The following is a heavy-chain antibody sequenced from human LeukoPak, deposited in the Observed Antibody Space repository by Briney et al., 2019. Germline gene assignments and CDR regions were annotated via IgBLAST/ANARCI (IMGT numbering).Heavy chain of an antibody. V-gene: IGHV3-33*03. D-gene: IGHD3-10*01. CDR2: IWYDGSNR. CDR3: AKDGSINEYYYMDV. Sequence: GGSLRLSCPASGFTFSSYGMHWVRQAPGKGLEMVAVIWYDGSNRYYADSLKGRFTISRDNPKNPLYLEMNSLRAEDTAVYYCAKDGSINEYYYMDVWGKGTTVTVSS. J-gene: IGHJ6*03. CDR1: GFTFSSYG.